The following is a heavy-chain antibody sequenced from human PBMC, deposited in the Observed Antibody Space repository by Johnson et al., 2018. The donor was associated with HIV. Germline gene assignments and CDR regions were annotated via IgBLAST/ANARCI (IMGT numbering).Heavy chain of an antibody. CDR1: GFTFSSYA. CDR2: IKQDGSET. V-gene: IGHV3-7*01. D-gene: IGHD2-8*01. J-gene: IGHJ3*02. Sequence: VQLVESGGGVVQPGRSLRLSCAASGFTFSSYAIHWVRQAPGKGLEWVANIKQDGSETYYVDSVEGRFTISRDNAKNSLYLQMNSLRAEDTAVYYCARDLVDEGVGFDIWGQGTMVTVSS. CDR3: ARDLVDEGVGFDI.